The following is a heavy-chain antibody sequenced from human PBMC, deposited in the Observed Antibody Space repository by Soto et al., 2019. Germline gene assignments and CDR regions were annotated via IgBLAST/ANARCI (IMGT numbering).Heavy chain of an antibody. CDR1: GFTFSSYA. V-gene: IGHV3-30-3*01. CDR2: ISYDGSNK. CDR3: ARDGVVVAATLSYGMDV. J-gene: IGHJ6*02. D-gene: IGHD2-15*01. Sequence: QVQLVESGGGVVQPGRSLRLSCAASGFTFSSYAMHWLRRARGKGLEWVAVISYDGSNKYYADSVKGRFTISRDNSKKSLYLQMNSLRAEDTAVYYCARDGVVVAATLSYGMDVWGQGTTVTVSS.